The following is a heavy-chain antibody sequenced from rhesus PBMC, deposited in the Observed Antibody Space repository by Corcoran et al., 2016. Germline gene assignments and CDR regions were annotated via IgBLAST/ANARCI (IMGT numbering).Heavy chain of an antibody. D-gene: IGHD1-14*01. CDR3: ARQSVDTAGTTNFDF. J-gene: IGHJ4*01. Sequence: QVQLQESGPGLVKPSETLSLTCVVSGYSISSSYHWAWIRQPPGKGLEFIGVITGNTGTTSHNPSLKSRVTISKDTSKNQLSLKLNAMTAADTAIYYCARQSVDTAGTTNFDFWGQGVLVTVSS. CDR1: GYSISSSYH. CDR2: ITGNTGTT. V-gene: IGHV4-99*01.